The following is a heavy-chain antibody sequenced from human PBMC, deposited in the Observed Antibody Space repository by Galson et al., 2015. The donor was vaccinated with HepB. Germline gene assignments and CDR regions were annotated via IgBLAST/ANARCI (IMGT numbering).Heavy chain of an antibody. CDR2: ISGSGGST. J-gene: IGHJ5*02. Sequence: SLRLSCAASGFTFSSYAMSWVRQAPGKGLEWVSAISGSGGSTYYADSVKGRFTISRDNSKNTLYLQMNSLRAEDTAVYYCAKDRRPVAIGSPLNWFDPWGQGTLATVSS. V-gene: IGHV3-23*01. D-gene: IGHD2-2*02. CDR1: GFTFSSYA. CDR3: AKDRRPVAIGSPLNWFDP.